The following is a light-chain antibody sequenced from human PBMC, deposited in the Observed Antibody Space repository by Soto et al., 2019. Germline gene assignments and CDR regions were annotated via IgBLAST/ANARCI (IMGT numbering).Light chain of an antibody. CDR2: AAS. CDR3: QQSYSTPRT. Sequence: DLQMTQSPSSLSASVGDRVTITCRASQRISNYLNWYQQRPGKAPKLLIYAASSLQSGVPSRFSGSGSGTDFTLCISSLQPEDFAAYYCQQSYSTPRTFGQGTKVEIK. J-gene: IGKJ1*01. V-gene: IGKV1-39*01. CDR1: QRISNY.